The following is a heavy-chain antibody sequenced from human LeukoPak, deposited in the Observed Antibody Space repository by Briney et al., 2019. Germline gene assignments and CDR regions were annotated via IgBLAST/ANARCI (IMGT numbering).Heavy chain of an antibody. CDR2: IRYDGSNK. J-gene: IGHJ5*02. D-gene: IGHD3-3*01. V-gene: IGHV3-30*02. Sequence: GGSLRLSCAASGFTFSSYSMHWVRQAPGKGLEWVAFIRYDGSNKYYADSVKGRFTISRDKSKNTLYLQMNSLRAEDTAVYYCAKGYWSGYSFDNWFDPWGQGTLVTVSS. CDR1: GFTFSSYS. CDR3: AKGYWSGYSFDNWFDP.